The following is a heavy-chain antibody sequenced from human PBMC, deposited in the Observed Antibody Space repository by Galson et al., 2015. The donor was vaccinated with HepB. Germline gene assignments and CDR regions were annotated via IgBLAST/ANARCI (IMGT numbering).Heavy chain of an antibody. CDR3: ARESLGSIDY. Sequence: SCKAPGYTFTGYFIHWVRQAPGKGLECVAVISNDGRKTHYTDSVRGRFAISRDNSRNTLHLQMDFLRDEDTALYYCARESLGSIDYWGQGALVTVSS. D-gene: IGHD3-16*01. V-gene: IGHV3-30*10. CDR1: GYTFTGYF. CDR2: ISNDGRKT. J-gene: IGHJ4*02.